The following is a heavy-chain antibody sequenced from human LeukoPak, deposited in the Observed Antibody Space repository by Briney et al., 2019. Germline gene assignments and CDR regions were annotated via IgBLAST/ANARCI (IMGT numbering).Heavy chain of an antibody. CDR1: GGSISSYY. V-gene: IGHV4-59*01. J-gene: IGHJ4*02. CDR3: ARGPLENGHTYFDS. CDR2: ISDTGNT. Sequence: ETSETLSLTCTVSGGSISSYYWSWIRQPPGKGLQWIGYISDTGNTNSNPSLKSRVTMSVDTSKNQFSLRLNSVTAADTAVYHCARGPLENGHTYFDSWGQGTLVTVSS. D-gene: IGHD1-1*01.